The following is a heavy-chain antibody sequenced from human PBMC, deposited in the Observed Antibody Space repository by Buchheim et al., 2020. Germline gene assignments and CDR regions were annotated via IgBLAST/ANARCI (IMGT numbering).Heavy chain of an antibody. Sequence: QLQLQESGSGLVKPSQTLSLTCAVSGGSISSGGYSCSWIRQPPGKGLEWIGYIYHSWSTYYNPSLKSRVTISVDRSKNQFSLKLSSVTAADTAVYYCARGLRDDYVWGSYRYHGWFDPWGQGTL. CDR1: GGSISSGGYS. CDR3: ARGLRDDYVWGSYRYHGWFDP. CDR2: IYHSWST. V-gene: IGHV4-30-2*01. D-gene: IGHD3-16*02. J-gene: IGHJ5*02.